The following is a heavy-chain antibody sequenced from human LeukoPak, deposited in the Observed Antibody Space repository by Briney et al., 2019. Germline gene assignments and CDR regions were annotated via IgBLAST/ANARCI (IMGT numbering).Heavy chain of an antibody. V-gene: IGHV1-69*13. Sequence: GASVKVSCKASGGTFSSYAISWVRQAPGQGLEWMRGIIPIFGTANYAQKFQGRVTITADESTSTAYMELSSLRSEDTAVYYCARGQGQQLLDPFDYWGQGTLVTVSS. D-gene: IGHD6-13*01. CDR1: GGTFSSYA. CDR3: ARGQGQQLLDPFDY. CDR2: IIPIFGTA. J-gene: IGHJ4*02.